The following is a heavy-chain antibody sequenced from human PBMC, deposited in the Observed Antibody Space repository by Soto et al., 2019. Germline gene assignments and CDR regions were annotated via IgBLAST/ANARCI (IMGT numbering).Heavy chain of an antibody. V-gene: IGHV1-8*01. J-gene: IGHJ5*02. CDR3: ATSSRKHCRGDTCFENWFDP. CDR2: MNPGSGDT. CDR1: GYSFTNND. Sequence: ASVKVSCKASGYSFTNNDVNWVRQATGQGLEWMGWMNPGSGDTGYAQKFQGRVTMTRDISIATAYMELSTLRSEDSAVYYCATSSRKHCRGDTCFENWFDPWGQGTRVTVSS. D-gene: IGHD2-21*02.